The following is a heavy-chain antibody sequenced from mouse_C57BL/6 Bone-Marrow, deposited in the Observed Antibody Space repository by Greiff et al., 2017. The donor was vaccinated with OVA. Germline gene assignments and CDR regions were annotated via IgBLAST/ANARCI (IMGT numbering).Heavy chain of an antibody. CDR2: INPSSGYT. CDR1: GYTFTSYW. CDR3: ARYGSSPAWFAY. V-gene: IGHV1-7*01. J-gene: IGHJ3*01. D-gene: IGHD1-1*01. Sequence: QVQLQQSGAELAKPGASVKLSCKASGYTFTSYWMHWVKQRPGQGLEWIGYINPSSGYTKYNQKFKDTATLTADKSSSTAYMQLSSLTYEDSAVYYCARYGSSPAWFAYWGQGTLVTVSA.